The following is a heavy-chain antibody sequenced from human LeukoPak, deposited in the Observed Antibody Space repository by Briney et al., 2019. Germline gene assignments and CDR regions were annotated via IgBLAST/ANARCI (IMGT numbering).Heavy chain of an antibody. D-gene: IGHD2-8*01. CDR3: SRENGAFSPFGY. Sequence: SETLSLTCTVSGDSVSSYYWSWIRQPPGKRLEWIGCIYYSESATYNPSLESRVTVSLDKSKNQLSLNLTSVTAADTAVYYCSRENGAFSPFGYWGQGILVTVLS. V-gene: IGHV4-59*02. CDR2: IYYSESA. CDR1: GDSVSSYY. J-gene: IGHJ4*02.